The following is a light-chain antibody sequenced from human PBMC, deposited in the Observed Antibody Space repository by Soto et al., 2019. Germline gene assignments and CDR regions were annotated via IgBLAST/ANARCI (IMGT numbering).Light chain of an antibody. CDR1: RLETKT. CDR2: DDS. V-gene: IGLV3-21*02. Sequence: SYELTQPPSVSVAPGQTARVSCGGNRLETKTVFWYQQKPGQAPVLVVRDDSVRPSGIPERFSGSNSGGTATLTITGVDAGDEADYYCQTWDSSTVIFGGGTKLTVL. J-gene: IGLJ2*01. CDR3: QTWDSSTVI.